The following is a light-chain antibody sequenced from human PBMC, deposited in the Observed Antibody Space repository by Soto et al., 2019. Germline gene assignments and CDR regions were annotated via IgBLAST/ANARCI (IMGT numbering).Light chain of an antibody. J-gene: IGKJ1*01. CDR2: APS. CDR1: QSIGRY. CDR3: QQYNNWPPWT. Sequence: DIQMTQSPSSLSASVGDRVTITCRASQSIGRYLNWYQQAPGRAPKFLISAPSSLQSGVPSRFSGSGSGTDFSLTISSLQSEDFAVYYCQQYNNWPPWTFGQGTKV. V-gene: IGKV1-39*01.